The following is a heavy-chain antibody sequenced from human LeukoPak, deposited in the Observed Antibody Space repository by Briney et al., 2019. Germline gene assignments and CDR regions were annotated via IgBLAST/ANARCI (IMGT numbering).Heavy chain of an antibody. J-gene: IGHJ4*02. CDR1: GFTFSSYG. V-gene: IGHV3-30*02. CDR2: IRYDGSNK. CDR3: AREAPIGYYFDY. Sequence: GGSLRLSCAASGFTFSSYGMHWVRQAPGKGLEWVAFIRYDGSNKYYADSVKGRFTISRDNSKNTLYLQMNSLRAEDTAVYYCAREAPIGYYFDYWGQGTLVTVSS. D-gene: IGHD2-21*01.